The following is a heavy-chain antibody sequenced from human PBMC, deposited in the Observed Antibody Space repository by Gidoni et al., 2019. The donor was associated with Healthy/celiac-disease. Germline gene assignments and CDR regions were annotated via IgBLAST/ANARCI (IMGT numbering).Heavy chain of an antibody. J-gene: IGHJ4*02. CDR1: GVTFSSYA. CDR3: AKVLEKGIAAAGALDY. V-gene: IGHV3-23*01. CDR2: ISCSGGIT. D-gene: IGHD6-13*01. Sequence: EVRPLESGGGLVQPGGSLRLSCAEPGVTFSSYAMRWVRQAPGKGLEWVSSISCSGGITYYADSVKGRFTISRANSKNTLYLQMNSLRAEDTAVYFCAKVLEKGIAAAGALDYWGQGTLVTVSS.